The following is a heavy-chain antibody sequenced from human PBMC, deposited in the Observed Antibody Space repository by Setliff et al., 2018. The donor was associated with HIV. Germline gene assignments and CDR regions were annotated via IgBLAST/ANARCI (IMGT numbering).Heavy chain of an antibody. V-gene: IGHV4-34*01. CDR1: GGSLSGYH. Sequence: SETLSLTCAVYGGSLSGYHWSWIRQSPEKGLEWIGEINHSGSTNYNPSLKSRVTISLDTSKNQFSLKLSSVTAADTAVYYCARDIQAAGTGWFDPWGQGTLVTVSS. CDR2: INHSGST. CDR3: ARDIQAAGTGWFDP. D-gene: IGHD6-13*01. J-gene: IGHJ5*02.